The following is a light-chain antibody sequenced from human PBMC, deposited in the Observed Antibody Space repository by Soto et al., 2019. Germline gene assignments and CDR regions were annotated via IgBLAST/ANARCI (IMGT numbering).Light chain of an antibody. J-gene: IGLJ1*01. CDR3: SSYTTSTTYV. V-gene: IGLV2-14*01. CDR1: TSDVGGYNS. CDR2: EVR. Sequence: QSVLTQPASVSGSPGQSITVSCTGTTSDVGGYNSVSWYQHHPGNAPKLIIYEVRKRPSGISSRFSGSQSGNTASLSISGLQAEDEADYYCSSYTTSTTYVFGNGTKV.